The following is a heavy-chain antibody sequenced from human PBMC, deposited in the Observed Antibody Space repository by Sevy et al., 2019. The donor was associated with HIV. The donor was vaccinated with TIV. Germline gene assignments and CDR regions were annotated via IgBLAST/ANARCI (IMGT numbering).Heavy chain of an antibody. D-gene: IGHD5-18*01. CDR1: GFTFSNAW. V-gene: IGHV3-15*07. Sequence: GGSLRLSCAASGFTFSNAWMNWVRQAPGKGLEWVGRIKSKTDGGTTDYAAPVKGRFTISRDDSKNTQYLQMNSLKTEDTAVYYCTTDGGGCNYGYSFDYWGQGTLVTVSS. J-gene: IGHJ4*02. CDR2: IKSKTDGGTT. CDR3: TTDGGGCNYGYSFDY.